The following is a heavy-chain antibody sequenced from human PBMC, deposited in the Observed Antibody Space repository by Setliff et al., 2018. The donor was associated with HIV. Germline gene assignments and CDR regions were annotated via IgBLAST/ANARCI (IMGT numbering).Heavy chain of an antibody. CDR1: GYTFNGYY. V-gene: IGHV1-2*02. D-gene: IGHD3-22*01. J-gene: IGHJ3*02. CDR2: IDPNSGGT. Sequence: GASVKVSCKASGYTFNGYYMHWVRQAPGQGLEWMGWIDPNSGGTNYAQKFQGRVTMTRDTSISTAYMELRRLRSDDTAVYYCARGGDRRYYCDRSVGAFDIWGQGTLVTVS. CDR3: ARGGDRRYYCDRSVGAFDI.